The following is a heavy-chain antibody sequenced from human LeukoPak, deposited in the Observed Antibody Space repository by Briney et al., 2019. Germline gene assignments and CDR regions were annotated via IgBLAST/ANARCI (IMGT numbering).Heavy chain of an antibody. CDR2: IYYSGST. CDR1: GGSISSYY. Sequence: PSETLSLTCTVSGGSISSYYWSWIRQPPGKGLEWIGYIYYSGSTNYNPSLKSRVTISVDTSKNQFSLKLSSVTAADTAVYYCARGTVAVVSDYWGQGTLVTVPS. J-gene: IGHJ4*02. V-gene: IGHV4-59*01. D-gene: IGHD6-19*01. CDR3: ARGTVAVVSDY.